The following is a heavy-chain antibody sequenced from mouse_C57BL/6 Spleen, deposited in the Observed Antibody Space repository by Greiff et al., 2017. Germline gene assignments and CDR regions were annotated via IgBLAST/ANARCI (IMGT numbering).Heavy chain of an antibody. J-gene: IGHJ2*01. CDR2: IDPENGDT. D-gene: IGHD2-5*01. CDR1: GFNIKDDY. V-gene: IGHV14-4*01. CDR3: TTGSNYNY. Sequence: EVQLQQSGAELVRPGASVKLSCTASGFNIKDDYMHWVKQRPEQGLEWIGWIDPENGDTEYASKFQGKATITADTSSNTAYLQLSSLTAEDIAVYYCTTGSNYNYWGQGTTLTVSS.